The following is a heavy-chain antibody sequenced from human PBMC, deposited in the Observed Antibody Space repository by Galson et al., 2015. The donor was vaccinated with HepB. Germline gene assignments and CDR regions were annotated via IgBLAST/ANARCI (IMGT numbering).Heavy chain of an antibody. Sequence: CAISGDSVSSTSAAWNWIRQSPSRGLEWLGRTYYRSKWYNDYAVSVKSRITINPDTSKNQFSLQLNSVTPEDTAVYYCARDGDHRGIAVAVGGFDYWGQGTLVTVSS. CDR3: ARDGDHRGIAVAVGGFDY. D-gene: IGHD6-19*01. J-gene: IGHJ4*02. CDR1: GDSVSSTSAA. CDR2: TYYRSKWYN. V-gene: IGHV6-1*01.